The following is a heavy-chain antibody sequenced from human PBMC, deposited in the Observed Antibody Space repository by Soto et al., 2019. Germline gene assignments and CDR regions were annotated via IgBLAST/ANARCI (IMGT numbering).Heavy chain of an antibody. D-gene: IGHD3-22*01. V-gene: IGHV3-48*01. CDR1: GFTFSTYS. CDR3: PSPPYYFDSIGPPAY. Sequence: GGSLRLSCAASGFTFSTYSMNWVRQAPGKGLEWVSYISSSSSTIFYTDSVKGRFTVSRDNAKNSLYLQMNSLRAEDKAVYYIPSPPYYFDSIGPPAYWVQGTLVTVSS. CDR2: ISSSSSTI. J-gene: IGHJ4*02.